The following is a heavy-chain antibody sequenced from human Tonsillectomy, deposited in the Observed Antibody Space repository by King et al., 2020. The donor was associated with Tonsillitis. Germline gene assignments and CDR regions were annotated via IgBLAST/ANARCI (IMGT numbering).Heavy chain of an antibody. V-gene: IGHV3-33*08. CDR1: GFAFHGYA. J-gene: IGHJ4*02. D-gene: IGHD1-1*01. CDR3: ARDLRTRYFDY. CDR2: IWYGGSST. Sequence: VQLVESGGGVVQPGRSLRLSCSASGFAFHGYAMHWVRQAPGKGLEWVSIIWYGGSSTYYADSVKGRFTISRDKSTNTVALQMNSLRAQDTAVYFCARDLRTRYFDYWGQGTRVTVSS.